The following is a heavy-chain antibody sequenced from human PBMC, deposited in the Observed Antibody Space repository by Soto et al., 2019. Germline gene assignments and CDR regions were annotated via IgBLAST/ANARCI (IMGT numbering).Heavy chain of an antibody. D-gene: IGHD2-2*01. CDR2: IITIFGTE. CDR3: ARKSDSTWTPYGLDI. V-gene: IGHV1-69*01. Sequence: QVQLVQPGTEVQNPGSSVNDSCKASGGTFSSYAISVVRQAPGQRLEWMGGIITIFGTENYAQKFQGSVTILADESSVRVYMKRNSLRFGGTAIYSCARKSDSTWTPYGLDIWGQGIVVPVSS. J-gene: IGHJ3*02. CDR1: GGTFSSYA.